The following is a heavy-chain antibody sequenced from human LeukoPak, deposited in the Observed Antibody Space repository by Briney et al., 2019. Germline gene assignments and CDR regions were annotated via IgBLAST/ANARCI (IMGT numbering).Heavy chain of an antibody. J-gene: IGHJ6*02. CDR2: ISSSGSTI. Sequence: GGSLRLSCAASGFTFSDYYMSWIRQAPGKGLEWVSYISSSGSTIYYADSVKGRFTISRDNSKNTLYLQMNSLRAEDTAVYYCARDPNIRYFDWPLMGDYYYGMDVWGQGTTVTVSS. CDR3: ARDPNIRYFDWPLMGDYYYGMDV. V-gene: IGHV3-11*04. D-gene: IGHD3-9*01. CDR1: GFTFSDYY.